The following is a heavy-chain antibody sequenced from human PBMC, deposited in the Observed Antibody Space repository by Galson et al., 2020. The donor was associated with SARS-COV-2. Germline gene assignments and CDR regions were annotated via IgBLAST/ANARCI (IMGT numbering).Heavy chain of an antibody. CDR3: ARRGPRYYHMDL. CDR1: GGSISSGSNY. V-gene: IGHV4-39*01. CDR2: IYYSGST. Sequence: SETLSLTCVVSGGSISSGSNYWGRIRQPPGKGLEWIGSIYYSGSTYYNPSLKSRVTISVYTSKNQFSLMLSSVTAAVTAVYYCARRGPRYYHMDLGGKGTMVTVYS. J-gene: IGHJ6*03.